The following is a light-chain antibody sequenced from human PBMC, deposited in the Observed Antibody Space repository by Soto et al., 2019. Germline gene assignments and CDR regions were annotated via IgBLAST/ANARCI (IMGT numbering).Light chain of an antibody. Sequence: QSVLTQPPSASGSPGQSVTISCTGTSSDVGGYDYVSWYQQHPGKAPKLMIYEVTIRPSGVSDLFSGSKSGNTASLTVSGLQAEDEADYYCSSYTGGNPSYVLGTGTKLTVL. CDR2: EVT. CDR1: SSDVGGYDY. V-gene: IGLV2-8*01. CDR3: SSYTGGNPSYV. J-gene: IGLJ1*01.